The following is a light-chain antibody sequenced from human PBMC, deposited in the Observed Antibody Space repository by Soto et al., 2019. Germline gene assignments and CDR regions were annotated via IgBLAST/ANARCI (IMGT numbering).Light chain of an antibody. J-gene: IGKJ4*01. CDR1: QSVSSH. CDR2: GAS. CDR3: QQYGNSPPLT. V-gene: IGKV3-20*01. Sequence: EIVLTQSPGTLSLSPGERATRSCRASQSVSSHLAWYQQRPGQAPRLLIYGASSRATGIPDRFSGSGSGTDFSLAIRRLEPEDFALYYCQQYGNSPPLTLGGGTKVEIK.